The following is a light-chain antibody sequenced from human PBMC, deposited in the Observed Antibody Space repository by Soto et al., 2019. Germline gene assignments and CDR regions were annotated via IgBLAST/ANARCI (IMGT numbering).Light chain of an antibody. CDR3: SSYTSSSTYVV. J-gene: IGLJ2*01. CDR1: SSDVGGYNY. CDR2: EVS. V-gene: IGLV2-14*01. Sequence: QSALTQPASVSGSPGQSITISCTGTSSDVGGYNYVSWYQQHPGKAPKLMIYEVSDRPSGISIRVSGSKSGNTASLTISGLQAEDEADYYCSSYTSSSTYVVFGGGTKVTVL.